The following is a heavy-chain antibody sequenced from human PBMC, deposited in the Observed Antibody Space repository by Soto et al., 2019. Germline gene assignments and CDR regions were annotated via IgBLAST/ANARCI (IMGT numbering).Heavy chain of an antibody. V-gene: IGHV1-69*13. CDR3: ARGSRRLGCGGDCYGYYGMDV. D-gene: IGHD2-21*02. J-gene: IGHJ6*02. Sequence: SVKVSCKASGGTFSSYAISWVRQAPGQGLEWMGGIIPIFGTANYAQKFQGRVTITADESTSTAYMELSSLRSEDTAVYYCARGSRRLGCGGDCYGYYGMDVWGQETTVTVSS. CDR2: IIPIFGTA. CDR1: GGTFSSYA.